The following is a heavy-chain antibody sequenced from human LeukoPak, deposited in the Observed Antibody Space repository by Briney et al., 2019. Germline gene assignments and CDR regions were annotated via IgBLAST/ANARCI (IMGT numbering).Heavy chain of an antibody. CDR1: GGSFSGYY. CDR3: ARRTYYDTLTGYNYWYFDL. V-gene: IGHV4-34*01. J-gene: IGHJ2*01. D-gene: IGHD3-9*01. CDR2: INHSGST. Sequence: SETLSLTCAVYGGSFSGYYWSWIRQPPGKGLEWIGEINHSGSTSYNPSLKSRVTISVDTSKNQFSLNLRSVTATDTAVYYCARRTYYDTLTGYNYWYFDLWGRGTLVTVSS.